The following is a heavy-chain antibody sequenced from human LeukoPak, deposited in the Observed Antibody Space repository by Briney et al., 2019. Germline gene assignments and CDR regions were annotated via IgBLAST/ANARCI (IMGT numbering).Heavy chain of an antibody. Sequence: PGGSLRLSCTASGFTFSSYAMNWVRQAPGKGLEWVSTISGSGGSTYYADSVKGRFTISRDNSKNTLYLQMKSLRVEDTAVYYCAKDLSPWAGLLTVAGSDAFDIWGQGTVVTVSS. CDR2: ISGSGGST. CDR1: GFTFSSYA. J-gene: IGHJ3*02. CDR3: AKDLSPWAGLLTVAGSDAFDI. V-gene: IGHV3-23*01. D-gene: IGHD6-19*01.